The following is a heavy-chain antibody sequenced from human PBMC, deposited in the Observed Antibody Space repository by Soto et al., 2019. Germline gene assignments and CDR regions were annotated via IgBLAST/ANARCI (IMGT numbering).Heavy chain of an antibody. D-gene: IGHD2-21*02. CDR3: VQSRCGGDCLQLYASHSYYGLGV. CDR2: LYWDDDK. J-gene: IGHJ6*02. CDR1: GLSLRTTGVG. Sequence: QITLKESGPTLVKPTQTLTLTCTFSGLSLRTTGVGVCWVHQPPGNALEWLALLYWDDDKRYRPSVRSRLTITKDTSEKQLAVTMPSMDSVDTATDYCVQSRCGGDCLQLYASHSYYGLGVWGQGTTVTVYS. V-gene: IGHV2-5*02.